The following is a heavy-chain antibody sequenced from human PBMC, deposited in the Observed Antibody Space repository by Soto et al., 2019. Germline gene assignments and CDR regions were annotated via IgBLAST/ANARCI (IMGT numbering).Heavy chain of an antibody. Sequence: SETLSLTCTVSGGSVSSGSYYWSWIRQPPGKGLEWIGYIYYSGSTNYNPSLKSRVTISVDTSKNQFSLKLSSVTAADAAVYYCARAPKVGSTRANDYWGQGTLVTVSS. D-gene: IGHD1-26*01. J-gene: IGHJ4*02. CDR2: IYYSGST. V-gene: IGHV4-61*01. CDR3: ARAPKVGSTRANDY. CDR1: GGSVSSGSYY.